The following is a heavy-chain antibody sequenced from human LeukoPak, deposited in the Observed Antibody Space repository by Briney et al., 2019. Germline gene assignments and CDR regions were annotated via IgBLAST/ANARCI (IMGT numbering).Heavy chain of an antibody. CDR2: IGGSGDTT. Sequence: TGGSLRLSCAASGFTFSSYAMSWVRQAPGKGLEWVSAIGGSGDTTYYADSVKGRFTIPRDYSKNTLYLQMNSLRAEDTAVYYCAKFHIVVVNGYFDYWGQGTLVTVSS. CDR3: AKFHIVVVNGYFDY. V-gene: IGHV3-23*01. CDR1: GFTFSSYA. J-gene: IGHJ4*02. D-gene: IGHD2-21*01.